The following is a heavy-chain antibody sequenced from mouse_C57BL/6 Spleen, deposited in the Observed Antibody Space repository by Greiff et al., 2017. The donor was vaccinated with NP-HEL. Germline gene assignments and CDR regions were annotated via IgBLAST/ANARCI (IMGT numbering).Heavy chain of an antibody. J-gene: IGHJ2*01. CDR2: INPNNGGT. Sequence: EVQLQQSGPELVKPGASVKISCKASGYTFTDYYMNWVKQSHGKSLEWIGDINPNNGGTSYNQKFKGKATLTVDKSSSTAYMELRSLTSEDSAVYYCAPYGNYFDYWAKAPLSQSPQ. CDR3: APYGNYFDY. CDR1: GYTFTDYY. D-gene: IGHD2-1*01. V-gene: IGHV1-26*01.